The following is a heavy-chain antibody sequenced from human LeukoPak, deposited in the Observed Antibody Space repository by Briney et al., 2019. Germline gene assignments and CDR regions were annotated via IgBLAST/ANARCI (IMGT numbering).Heavy chain of an antibody. CDR1: GGSISSSSYY. V-gene: IGHV4-39*01. CDR3: DYVGYYGSGTIFDY. J-gene: IGHJ4*02. Sequence: SXXXSLTCTVSGGSISSSSYYWGGIRQPPGKGLEWIGSIYYSGSTYYNPSLKSRVTISVDTSKNQFSLKLSSVTAADTAVYYCDYVGYYGSGTIFDYWGQGTLVTVSS. CDR2: IYYSGST. D-gene: IGHD3-10*01.